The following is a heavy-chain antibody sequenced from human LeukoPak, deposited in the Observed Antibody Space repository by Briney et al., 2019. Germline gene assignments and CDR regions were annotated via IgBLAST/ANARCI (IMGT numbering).Heavy chain of an antibody. J-gene: IGHJ4*02. V-gene: IGHV1-69*04. CDR1: GGTFSSYA. Sequence: SVKVSCKASGGTFSSYAISWVRQAPGQGLEWMGRIIPILGMANYAQKFQGRVTITADKSTGTAYMELSSLRSEDTAVYYCARGFHRLYGSGSYYNPEFDYWGQGTLVTVSS. CDR3: ARGFHRLYGSGSYYNPEFDY. D-gene: IGHD3-10*01. CDR2: IIPILGMA.